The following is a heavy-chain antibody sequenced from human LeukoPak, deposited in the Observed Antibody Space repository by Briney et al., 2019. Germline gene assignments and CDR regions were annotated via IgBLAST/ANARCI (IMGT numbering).Heavy chain of an antibody. J-gene: IGHJ2*01. CDR2: INHSGST. Sequence: PSETLSLTCAVYGGSFSGYYWSWIRQPPGKGLEWIGEINHSGSTNYNPSLKSRVTISVDTSKNQFSLKLSSVTAADTAVYYCARGCDYGDNAGYFDLWGRGNLVTVSS. CDR3: ARGCDYGDNAGYFDL. D-gene: IGHD4-17*01. V-gene: IGHV4-34*01. CDR1: GGSFSGYY.